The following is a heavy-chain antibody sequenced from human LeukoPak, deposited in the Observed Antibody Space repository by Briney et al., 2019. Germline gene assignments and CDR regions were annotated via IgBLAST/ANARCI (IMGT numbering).Heavy chain of an antibody. CDR1: GGSFSGYY. Sequence: PSETLSLTCAVYGGSFSGYYWSWIRQPPGKGLEWIGEINHSGSTNYNPSLKSRVTISVDTSKNQFSLKLSSVTAADTAVYYCARWFGVADYWGQGTLVTVSS. D-gene: IGHD3-3*01. V-gene: IGHV4-34*01. CDR3: ARWFGVADY. J-gene: IGHJ4*02. CDR2: INHSGST.